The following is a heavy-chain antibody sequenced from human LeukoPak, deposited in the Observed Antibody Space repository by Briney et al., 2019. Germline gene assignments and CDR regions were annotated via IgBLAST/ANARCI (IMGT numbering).Heavy chain of an antibody. J-gene: IGHJ5*02. CDR2: ISPSGGST. CDR3: ARGGPWFDP. CDR1: GYTFTSNY. V-gene: IGHV1-46*01. Sequence: ASVKVSCKAFGYTFTSNYMHWVRQAPGQGPEWMGVISPSGGSTTYAQKFQGRVTLTRDMSTSTDYLELRSLRSEDTAIYYCARGGPWFDPWGQGTLVTVSS.